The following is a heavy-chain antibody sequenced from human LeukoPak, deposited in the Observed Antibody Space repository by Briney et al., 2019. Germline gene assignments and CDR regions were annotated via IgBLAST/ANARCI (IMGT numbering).Heavy chain of an antibody. J-gene: IGHJ6*02. CDR1: GGSFSGYY. Sequence: PSETLSLTCAVYGGSFSGYYWSWIRQPPGKGLEWIGEINHSGSTNYNPSLKSRVTISVDTSKNQFSLKLSSVTAADTAVYYCARRVLRYFDWTDYYYDMDVWGQGTTVTVSS. CDR2: INHSGST. V-gene: IGHV4-34*01. CDR3: ARRVLRYFDWTDYYYDMDV. D-gene: IGHD3-9*01.